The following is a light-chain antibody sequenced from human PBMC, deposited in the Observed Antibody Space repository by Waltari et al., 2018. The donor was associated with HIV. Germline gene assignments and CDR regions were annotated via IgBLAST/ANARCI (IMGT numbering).Light chain of an antibody. CDR2: EGS. Sequence: QSALTQPASVSGSPGQSITISCTGTSSDVGRYNLVSWYQQHPGKAPKVMIYEGSKRPTGVSMRFSGSKSGNTASLTISGLQAEDEADYYCCSYTGSSTRRPYVFGTGTKVTVL. J-gene: IGLJ1*01. CDR3: CSYTGSSTRRPYV. CDR1: SSDVGRYNL. V-gene: IGLV2-23*01.